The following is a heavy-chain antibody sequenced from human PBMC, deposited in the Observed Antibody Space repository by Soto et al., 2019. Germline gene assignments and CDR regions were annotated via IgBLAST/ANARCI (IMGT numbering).Heavy chain of an antibody. Sequence: QVQLQQSGPGLVKPSQSLSLTCVISGDSLSSNSAAWNWIRQSPSRGLEWLGRTYYRSKLYNDYAASVKSRIIISPDTSKNQVSLRLNSVTPEDTAVYYCVRDTGYDFDFWGQGTLVTVSS. CDR3: VRDTGYDFDF. V-gene: IGHV6-1*01. D-gene: IGHD5-12*01. CDR2: TYYRSKLYN. CDR1: GDSLSSNSAA. J-gene: IGHJ4*02.